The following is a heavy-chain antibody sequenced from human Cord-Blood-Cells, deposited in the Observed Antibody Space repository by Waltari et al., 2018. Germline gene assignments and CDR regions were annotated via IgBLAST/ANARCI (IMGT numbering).Heavy chain of an antibody. CDR2: INPSGGST. Sequence: QVQLVQSGAEVKKPGASVKVSCKASGYTFTSYYMHWVRQAPGQGLEWMGIINPSGGSTSYEQKFQGRVTMTRYTSTSTVYMELSSLRSEDTAVYYCARAGIVVVPAAIQYFDCWGQGTLVTVSS. J-gene: IGHJ4*02. D-gene: IGHD2-2*01. V-gene: IGHV1-46*01. CDR3: ARAGIVVVPAAIQYFDC. CDR1: GYTFTSYY.